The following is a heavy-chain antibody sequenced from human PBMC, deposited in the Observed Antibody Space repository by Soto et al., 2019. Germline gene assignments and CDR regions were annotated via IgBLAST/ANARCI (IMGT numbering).Heavy chain of an antibody. CDR2: IYYSGST. CDR1: DGSISSSSYY. V-gene: IGHV4-39*01. Sequence: PSETLSLTCTVSDGSISSSSYYWGWIRQPPGKGLEWIGSIYYSGSTYYNPSLKSRVTISVDTSKNQFSLKLSSVTAADTAVYYCARPNGSGSSPNYYFDYWGQGTLVTVSS. J-gene: IGHJ4*02. D-gene: IGHD3-10*01. CDR3: ARPNGSGSSPNYYFDY.